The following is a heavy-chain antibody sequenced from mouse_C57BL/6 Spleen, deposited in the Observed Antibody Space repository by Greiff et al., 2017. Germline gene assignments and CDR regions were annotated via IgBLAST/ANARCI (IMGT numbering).Heavy chain of an antibody. J-gene: IGHJ3*01. CDR2: INPNNGGT. Sequence: EVQLQQSGPELVKPGASVKISCKASGYTFTDYYMNWVKQSHGKSLEWIGDINPNNGGTSYNQKFKGKATLTVDKSSSTAYMELRSLTSEDSAVYYCARRGIYDGYYVWFAYWGQGTLVTVSA. CDR3: ARRGIYDGYYVWFAY. D-gene: IGHD2-3*01. CDR1: GYTFTDYY. V-gene: IGHV1-26*01.